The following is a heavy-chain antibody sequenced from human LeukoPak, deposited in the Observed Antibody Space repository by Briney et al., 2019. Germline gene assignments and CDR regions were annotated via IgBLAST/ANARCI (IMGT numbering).Heavy chain of an antibody. CDR3: ARGGSGTYYHY. CDR1: GGSITSYH. CDR2: IYYSGST. D-gene: IGHD1-26*01. J-gene: IGHJ4*02. V-gene: IGHV4-59*01. Sequence: SETLSLTCTVFGGSITSYHYSWIRQPPGKGLEWIGYIYYSGSTNYNPSLKSRVTISVDTSKNQFSLKLSSVTAADTAVYYCARGGSGTYYHYWGRGTLVTVSS.